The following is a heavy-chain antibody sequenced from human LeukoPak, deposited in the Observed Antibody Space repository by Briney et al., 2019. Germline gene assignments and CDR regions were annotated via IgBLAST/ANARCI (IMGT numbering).Heavy chain of an antibody. CDR2: ISWNSGSI. CDR3: AAGPSNYYDSSGYFDY. V-gene: IGHV3-9*01. J-gene: IGHJ4*02. D-gene: IGHD3-22*01. Sequence: GRSLRLSCAASGFTFDDYAMHWVRQAPGKGLEWVSGISWNSGSISYADSVKGRFTISRDNAKNSLYLQMNSLRAEDTALYYCAAGPSNYYDSSGYFDYWGQGTLVTVSS. CDR1: GFTFDDYA.